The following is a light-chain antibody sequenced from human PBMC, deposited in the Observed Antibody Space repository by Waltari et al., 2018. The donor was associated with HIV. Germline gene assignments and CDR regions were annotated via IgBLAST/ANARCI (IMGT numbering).Light chain of an antibody. CDR3: AARDDSLNAWV. J-gene: IGLJ3*02. Sequence: QSVLTQPPSASGTPGRSVTISCSGNNSNVGSNPVNWYRQVPGTAPKLLMFSNNQRPSGFPDRFSGSKSGTSASLAIRGLKSEDEADYYCAARDDSLNAWVFGGGTKVTVL. CDR1: NSNVGSNP. V-gene: IGLV1-44*01. CDR2: SNN.